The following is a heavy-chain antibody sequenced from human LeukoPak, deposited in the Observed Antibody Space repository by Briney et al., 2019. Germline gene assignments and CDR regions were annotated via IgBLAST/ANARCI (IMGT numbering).Heavy chain of an antibody. J-gene: IGHJ3*02. V-gene: IGHV4-39*01. CDR1: GGSISSSSYY. D-gene: IGHD5-24*01. CDR2: IYYSGST. CDR3: ARRRRDGYSDAFDI. Sequence: SETLSLTCTVSGGSISSSSYYWGWFRQPPGKGLEWIGSIYYSGSTYYNPSLKSRVTISVDTSKNQFSLKLSSVTAADTAVYYCARRRRDGYSDAFDIWGQGTMVTVSS.